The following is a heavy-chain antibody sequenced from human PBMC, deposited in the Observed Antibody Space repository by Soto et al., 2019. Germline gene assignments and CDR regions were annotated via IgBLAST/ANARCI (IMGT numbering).Heavy chain of an antibody. D-gene: IGHD3-3*01. CDR3: ASVPGRITIFGVVTPSYGMDV. V-gene: IGHV4-31*03. Sequence: TLSLTCTVSGGSISSGGYYWSWIRQHPGKGLEGIGYIYYSGSTYYNPSLKSRVTISVDTSKNQFSLKLSSVTAADTAVYYCASVPGRITIFGVVTPSYGMDVWGQGTTVTVSS. CDR1: GGSISSGGYY. CDR2: IYYSGST. J-gene: IGHJ6*02.